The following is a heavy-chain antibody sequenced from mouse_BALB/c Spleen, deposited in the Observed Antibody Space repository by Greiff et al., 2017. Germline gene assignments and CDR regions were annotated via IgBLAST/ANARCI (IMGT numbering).Heavy chain of an antibody. Sequence: EVQRVESGPELVKPGASVKMSCKASGYTFTSYVMHWVKQKPGQGLEWIGYINPYNDGTKYNEKFKGKATLTSDKSSSTAYMELSSLTSEDSAVYYCARDRYDWYFDVWGAGTTVTVSS. D-gene: IGHD2-14*01. CDR3: ARDRYDWYFDV. CDR1: GYTFTSYV. V-gene: IGHV1-14*01. CDR2: INPYNDGT. J-gene: IGHJ1*01.